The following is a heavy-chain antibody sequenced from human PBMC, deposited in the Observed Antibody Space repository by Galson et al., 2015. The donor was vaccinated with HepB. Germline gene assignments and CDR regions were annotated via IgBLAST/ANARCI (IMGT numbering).Heavy chain of an antibody. Sequence: SLRLSCAASGFTFSSYAMSWVRQAPGKGLEWVSAISGSGGSTYYADSVKGRFTISRDNSKNTLYLQMNSLRAEDTAVYYCAKGGYDFWSGLLTYYFDYWGQGTLVTVSS. J-gene: IGHJ4*02. CDR1: GFTFSSYA. D-gene: IGHD3-3*01. CDR3: AKGGYDFWSGLLTYYFDY. CDR2: ISGSGGST. V-gene: IGHV3-23*01.